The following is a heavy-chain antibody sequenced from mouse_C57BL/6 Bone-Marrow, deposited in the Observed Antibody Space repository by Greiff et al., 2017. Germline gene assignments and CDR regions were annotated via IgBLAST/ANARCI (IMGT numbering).Heavy chain of an antibody. CDR2: IWSGGST. Sequence: QVQLQQSGPGLVQPSQSLSITCTVSGFSLTSYGVHWVRQSPGKGLEWLGVIWSGGSTDYNAAFISRLSISKDNSKSQVFFKMNSLQADDTAIYYCARKKYYGSSRFAYWGQGTLVTVSA. CDR1: GFSLTSYG. J-gene: IGHJ3*01. D-gene: IGHD1-1*01. CDR3: ARKKYYGSSRFAY. V-gene: IGHV2-2*01.